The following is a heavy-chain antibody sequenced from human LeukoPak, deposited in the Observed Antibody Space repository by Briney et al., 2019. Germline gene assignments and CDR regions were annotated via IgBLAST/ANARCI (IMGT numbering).Heavy chain of an antibody. CDR2: ISGSGGIT. J-gene: IGHJ6*04. CDR3: AKDPSPVV. V-gene: IGHV3-23*01. CDR1: GFTFATYA. Sequence: GSLRLSCSASGFTFATYAMSWVRQAPGKGLEWVSRISGSGGITFYGDSVKGRFSISRDNAKNTVYLQMNSLRVEDTAVYYCAKDPSPVVWGKGTTVTVSS.